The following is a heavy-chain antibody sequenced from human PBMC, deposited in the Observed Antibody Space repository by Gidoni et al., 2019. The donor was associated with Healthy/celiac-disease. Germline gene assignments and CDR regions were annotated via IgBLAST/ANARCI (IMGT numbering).Heavy chain of an antibody. Sequence: EVQLVQSGAEVKKPGESLKISCKGSGYSFTSYWIGWVRQMPGKGLEWMGIIYPGDSDTRYSPSFPGQVTISADKSISTAYLQWSSLKSSDTAMYYCARHSDFKARSGWPYYFDYWGQGTLVTVSS. V-gene: IGHV5-51*01. J-gene: IGHJ4*02. D-gene: IGHD6-19*01. CDR2: IYPGDSDT. CDR1: GYSFTSYW. CDR3: ARHSDFKARSGWPYYFDY.